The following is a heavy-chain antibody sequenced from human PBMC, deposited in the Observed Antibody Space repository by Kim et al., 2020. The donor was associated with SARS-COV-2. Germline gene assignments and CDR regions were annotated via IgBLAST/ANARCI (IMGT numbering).Heavy chain of an antibody. J-gene: IGHJ4*02. V-gene: IGHV3-21*01. D-gene: IGHD3-3*01. CDR2: ISSSSSYI. CDR1: GFTFSSYS. CDR3: ARDHHDFWSGYYYYFDY. Sequence: GGSLRLSCAASGFTFSSYSMNWVRQAPGKGLEWVSSISSSSSYIYYADSVKGRFTISRDNAKNSLYLQMNSLRAEDTAVYYCARDHHDFWSGYYYYFDYWGQGTLVTVSS.